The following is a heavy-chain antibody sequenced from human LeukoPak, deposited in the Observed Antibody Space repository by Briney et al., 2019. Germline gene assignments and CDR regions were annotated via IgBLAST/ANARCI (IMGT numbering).Heavy chain of an antibody. CDR2: IKQDGSEK. CDR1: GFTFSSYW. J-gene: IGHJ4*02. D-gene: IGHD6-13*01. Sequence: GGSMRLSCAASGFTFSSYWMSWVRQAPGKGLEWVANIKQDGSEKYYVDSVKGRFAVFRDNAKNSLSLQMNILRLEDTAVYYCARGVSWTFDNWGRGALVIDSS. CDR3: ARGVSWTFDN. V-gene: IGHV3-7*04.